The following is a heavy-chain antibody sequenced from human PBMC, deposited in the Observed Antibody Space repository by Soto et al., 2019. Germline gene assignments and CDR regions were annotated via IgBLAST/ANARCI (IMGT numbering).Heavy chain of an antibody. Sequence: ASVKVSCKASGYTFTSYHVHWVRQAPGQGLEWMGMINPIGGSTNYAQKFQGRVTMTRDTATSTVYMELSSLRSEDTAVYYCARARNYDDPGDIWGQGTRVTVS. CDR2: INPIGGST. CDR1: GYTFTSYH. J-gene: IGHJ3*02. D-gene: IGHD4-17*01. V-gene: IGHV1-46*01. CDR3: ARARNYDDPGDI.